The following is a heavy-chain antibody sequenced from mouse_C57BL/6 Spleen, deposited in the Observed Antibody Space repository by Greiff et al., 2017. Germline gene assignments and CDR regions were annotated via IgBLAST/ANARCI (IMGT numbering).Heavy chain of an antibody. J-gene: IGHJ4*01. CDR3: ARQLRLRSAMDY. V-gene: IGHV1-55*01. CDR1: GYTFTSYW. D-gene: IGHD3-2*02. Sequence: QVQLHQPGAELVKPGASVKMSCKASGYTFTSYWITWVKQRPGQGLEWIGDIYPGSGSTNYNEKFKSKATLTVDTSSSTAYMQLSSLTSEDSAVYYCARQLRLRSAMDYWGQGTSVTVSS. CDR2: IYPGSGST.